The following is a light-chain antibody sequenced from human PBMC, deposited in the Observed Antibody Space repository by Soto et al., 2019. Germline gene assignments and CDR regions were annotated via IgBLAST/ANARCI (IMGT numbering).Light chain of an antibody. V-gene: IGLV2-14*01. CDR3: SSDTSSNTVV. J-gene: IGLJ2*01. CDR1: SSDVGDYKY. CDR2: DVS. Sequence: QSALTQPASVSGSPGQSITISCTGTSSDVGDYKYVSWYQQHPGKAPKLMIYDVSSRPSGVSNRFSGSKSGNTASLTISGLQAEDEADYYCSSDTSSNTVVFGGGTKLTVL.